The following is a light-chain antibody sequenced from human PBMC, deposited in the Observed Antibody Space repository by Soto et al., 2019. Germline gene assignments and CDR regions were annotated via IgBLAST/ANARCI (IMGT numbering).Light chain of an antibody. V-gene: IGKV3-11*01. Sequence: EVVLTQSPATLSLSPGERATPSCRASQSVSSHLAWYQQKPGQAPRLLIYDASNRATGIPGRFSGSGSGTDFTLTISSLEPEDFAVYYCQQRSNGPAYTFGQGTRLDIK. J-gene: IGKJ2*01. CDR2: DAS. CDR1: QSVSSH. CDR3: QQRSNGPAYT.